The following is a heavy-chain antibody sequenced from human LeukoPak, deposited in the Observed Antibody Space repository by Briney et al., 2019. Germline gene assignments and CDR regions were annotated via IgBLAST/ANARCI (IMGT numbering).Heavy chain of an antibody. Sequence: SETLSLTCTVSGYSISSGYYWSWLRQPPGKGLEWIGSIYHSGSTYYNPSLKSRVTISVDTSKNQFSLKLSSVTAADTAVYYCARYPQMATSAFDIWGQGTMVTVSS. CDR1: GYSISSGYY. D-gene: IGHD5-24*01. J-gene: IGHJ3*02. CDR2: IYHSGST. V-gene: IGHV4-38-2*02. CDR3: ARYPQMATSAFDI.